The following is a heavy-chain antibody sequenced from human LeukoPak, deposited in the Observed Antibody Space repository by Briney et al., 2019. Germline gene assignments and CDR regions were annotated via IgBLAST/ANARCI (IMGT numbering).Heavy chain of an antibody. CDR2: ISGSGGST. J-gene: IGHJ4*02. V-gene: IGHV3-23*01. D-gene: IGHD5-18*01. CDR1: GFTFSSYA. Sequence: GGSLRLSCAASGFTFSSYAMSWVRQAPGKGLKWVSAISGSGGSTYYADSVKGRFTISRDNSKNTLYLQMNSLRAEDTAVYYCAKVEGYSYGYFDYWGQGTLVTVSS. CDR3: AKVEGYSYGYFDY.